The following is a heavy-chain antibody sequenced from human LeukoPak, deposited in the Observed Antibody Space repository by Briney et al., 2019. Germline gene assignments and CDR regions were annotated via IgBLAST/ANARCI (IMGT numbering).Heavy chain of an antibody. D-gene: IGHD3-10*01. Sequence: GGSLRLSCAASGFTFTTYWMGWVRQAPGKGLEWVANIKQDGSEKYYVDSVKGRFTISRDNVKNSLYLQMNSLRAEDTAVYYCARPLMYYYGSETYFWFDPWGQGTPVTVSS. CDR2: IKQDGSEK. V-gene: IGHV3-7*01. J-gene: IGHJ5*02. CDR3: ARPLMYYYGSETYFWFDP. CDR1: GFTFTTYW.